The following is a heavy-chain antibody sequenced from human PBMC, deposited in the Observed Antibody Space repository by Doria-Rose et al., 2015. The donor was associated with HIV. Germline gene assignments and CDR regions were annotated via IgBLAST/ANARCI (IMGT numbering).Heavy chain of an antibody. V-gene: IGHV4-59*02. CDR2: LYYGGAT. J-gene: IGHJ6*02. Sequence: VQLVESGPGLVKPSETLSLTCSVSGGSVSDYYWSWTRLPPGKGLEWIGYLYYGGATSYHPSLKSRVSISVDASKNQVVLRLISVTEADSGFYYCARWATAGAASPRLDVWGQGTTVIVSS. D-gene: IGHD2-15*01. CDR3: ARWATAGAASPRLDV. CDR1: GGSVSDYY.